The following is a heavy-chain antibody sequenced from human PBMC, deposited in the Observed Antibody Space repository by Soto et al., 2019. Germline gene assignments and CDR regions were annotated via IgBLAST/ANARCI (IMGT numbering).Heavy chain of an antibody. V-gene: IGHV4-59*08. CDR3: ARPYCTNGVCYFDY. CDR1: GGSIISYY. J-gene: IGHJ4*02. D-gene: IGHD2-8*01. Sequence: SETLSLTCTVSGGSIISYYWSWIRQPPGKGLEWIGYIYYSGSTNYNPSLKSRVTISVDTSKNQFSLKLSSVTAADTAVYYCARPYCTNGVCYFDYWGQGTLVTVSS. CDR2: IYYSGST.